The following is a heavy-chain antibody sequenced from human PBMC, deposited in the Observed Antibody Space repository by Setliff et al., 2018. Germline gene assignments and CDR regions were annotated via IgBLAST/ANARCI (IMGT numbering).Heavy chain of an antibody. CDR2: VSYFGAS. D-gene: IGHD5-12*01. V-gene: IGHV4-39*07. CDR3: ARDQWVRSPPLYFSYSMDV. Sequence: SETLSLTCTVSDVSISDTTYYWAWVRLPPGKGLEWIGTVSYFGASYSNPSLKSRLNISLDKSANRFSLNLASVTAADTALYYCARDQWVRSPPLYFSYSMDVWG. J-gene: IGHJ6*01. CDR1: DVSISDTTYY.